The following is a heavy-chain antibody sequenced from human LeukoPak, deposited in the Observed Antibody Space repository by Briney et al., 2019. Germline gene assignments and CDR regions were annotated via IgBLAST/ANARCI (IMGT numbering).Heavy chain of an antibody. V-gene: IGHV3-23*01. J-gene: IGHJ4*02. CDR2: FSGSGGRT. D-gene: IGHD5-24*01. CDR1: GFIFSNYG. Sequence: GGSLRLSCAASGFIFSNYGMSWVRQAPGKGLEWVSSFSGSGGRTYYADSVKGRFSISRDNSKNTLYLQMNSLRAEDTAVYYCAKGRRDAYNFDFDYWGQGTLVTVSS. CDR3: AKGRRDAYNFDFDY.